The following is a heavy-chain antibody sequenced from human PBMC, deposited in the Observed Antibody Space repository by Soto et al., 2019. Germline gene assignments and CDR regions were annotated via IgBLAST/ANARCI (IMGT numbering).Heavy chain of an antibody. D-gene: IGHD6-19*01. CDR2: ISWNSGRI. J-gene: IGHJ4*02. Sequence: GGSLRLSCAASGFTFDDYAMHWVRQAPGKGLEWVSGISWNSGRIGYADSVKGRFTISRDNAKNSLYLQMNSLRAEDTALYYCAKWGTVAGSYYFDYWGQGTLVTVSS. V-gene: IGHV3-9*01. CDR3: AKWGTVAGSYYFDY. CDR1: GFTFDDYA.